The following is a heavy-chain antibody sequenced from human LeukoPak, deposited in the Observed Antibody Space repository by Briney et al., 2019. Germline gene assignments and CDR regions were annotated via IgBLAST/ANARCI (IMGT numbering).Heavy chain of an antibody. CDR2: ISGDGGST. J-gene: IGHJ5*02. CDR1: GFTFDDYA. Sequence: GGSLRLSCAASGFTFDDYAMHWVRQAPGKGLEWVSLISGDGGSTYYAAYVKGRFTISRDNSKHSLYLQMNSLRTEDTALYYCAKEPSDLPFDPWGQGTLVTVSS. V-gene: IGHV3-43*02. CDR3: AKEPSDLPFDP.